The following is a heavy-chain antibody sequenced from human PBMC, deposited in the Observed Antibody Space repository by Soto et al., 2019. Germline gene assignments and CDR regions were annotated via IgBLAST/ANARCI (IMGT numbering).Heavy chain of an antibody. Sequence: SWKVSCQASCYPFTSYVISWVRQDPGPGLARMGWNSAYNGNNIEAHKLQERVTMTVDTDTITAYMELRGLIVEASAVSYCARDYDYIWGSYRFNPLNAFEIWGQGTMVTVSS. CDR1: CYPFTSYV. CDR2: NSAYNGNN. V-gene: IGHV1-18*01. D-gene: IGHD3-16*02. CDR3: ARDYDYIWGSYRFNPLNAFEI. J-gene: IGHJ3*02.